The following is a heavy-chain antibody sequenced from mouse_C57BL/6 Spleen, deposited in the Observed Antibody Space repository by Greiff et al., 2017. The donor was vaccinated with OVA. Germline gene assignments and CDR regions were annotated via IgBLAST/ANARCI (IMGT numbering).Heavy chain of an antibody. Sequence: EVMLVESGGGLVKPGGSLKLSCAASGFTFSSYAMSWVRQTPEKRLEWVATISDGGSYTYYPDNVQGRFTISRDNAKNNLYLQMSHLKSEDTAMYYCARDPHTAMDYWGQGTSVTVSS. CDR3: ARDPHTAMDY. CDR1: GFTFSSYA. V-gene: IGHV5-4*01. CDR2: ISDGGSYT. D-gene: IGHD6-1*01. J-gene: IGHJ4*01.